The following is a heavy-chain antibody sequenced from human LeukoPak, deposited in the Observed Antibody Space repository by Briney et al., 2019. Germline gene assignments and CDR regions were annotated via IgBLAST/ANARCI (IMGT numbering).Heavy chain of an antibody. D-gene: IGHD6-19*01. J-gene: IGHJ4*02. CDR1: GFTFTSYA. Sequence: GGSLRLSCAASGFTFTSYAMHWVRQAPGKGLEYVSAISSNGGSTYYASSVKGRFTISRDNSKSTLYLQMGSLRAEDMAVYYCARRSSGWYSDYWGQGTLVTVSS. V-gene: IGHV3-64*01. CDR2: ISSNGGST. CDR3: ARRSSGWYSDY.